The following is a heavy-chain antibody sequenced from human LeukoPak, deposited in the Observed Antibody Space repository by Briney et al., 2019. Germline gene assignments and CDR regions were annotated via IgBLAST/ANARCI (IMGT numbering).Heavy chain of an antibody. CDR3: AALTYCDSSGYTLRFDY. V-gene: IGHV1-58*01. CDR2: IVVGSGNT. J-gene: IGHJ4*02. Sequence: SVKVSCKASGFTFTSSAVQWVRQARGQRLEWIGWIVVGSGNTNYAQKFQERVTITRDMSTSTAYMELSSLRSEDTAVYYCAALTYCDSSGYTLRFDYWGQGTLVTVSS. CDR1: GFTFTSSA. D-gene: IGHD3-22*01.